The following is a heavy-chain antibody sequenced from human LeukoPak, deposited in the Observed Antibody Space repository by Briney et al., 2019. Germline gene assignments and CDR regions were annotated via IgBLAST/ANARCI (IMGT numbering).Heavy chain of an antibody. V-gene: IGHV3-53*05. CDR2: SYSGGST. Sequence: GGSLRLSCAASGFTVSNNYMTWVRQAPGKGQEWVSVSYSGGSTYYADSVEGRFPISRDNAKYTLYLHMNSLRVEDTAVYYCARDRKWEIRNYNYYGLDVWGQGTTVTVSS. CDR1: GFTVSNNY. D-gene: IGHD1-26*01. CDR3: ARDRKWEIRNYNYYGLDV. J-gene: IGHJ6*02.